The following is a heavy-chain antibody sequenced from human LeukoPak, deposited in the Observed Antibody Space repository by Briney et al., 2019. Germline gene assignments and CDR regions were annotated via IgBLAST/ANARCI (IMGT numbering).Heavy chain of an antibody. CDR1: GGTFSSYA. D-gene: IGHD6-6*01. CDR2: IIPILGIA. Sequence: ASVKVSCKASGGTFSSYAISWVRQAPGQGLEWMGRIIPILGIANYAQKFQGRVTITADKSTSTAYMELSSLRSEDTAVYYCARDWSMAAPWYFDYWGQGTLVTVSS. J-gene: IGHJ4*02. V-gene: IGHV1-69*04. CDR3: ARDWSMAAPWYFDY.